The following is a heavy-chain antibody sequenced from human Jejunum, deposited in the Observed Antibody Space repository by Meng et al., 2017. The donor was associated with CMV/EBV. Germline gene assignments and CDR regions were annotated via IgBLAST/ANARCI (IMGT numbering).Heavy chain of an antibody. CDR1: W. CDR3: ARWGGEGSTSGLDS. J-gene: IGHJ4*02. V-gene: IGHV3-7*01. CDR2: NKEEGSEK. Sequence: WMSWVRQAPEKGLEGVANNKEEGSEKNYDDSVKGRFTNSRDNSNNLVHRQMSDLRAEDTSVYYCARWGGEGSTSGLDSWGQGTLVTVSS. D-gene: IGHD2/OR15-2a*01.